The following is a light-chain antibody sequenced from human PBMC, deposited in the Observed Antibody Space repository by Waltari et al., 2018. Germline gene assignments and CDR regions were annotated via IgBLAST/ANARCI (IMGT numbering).Light chain of an antibody. CDR3: MQGTHWPWT. CDR2: KVS. J-gene: IGKJ1*01. CDR1: QSLVYSDGNTY. Sequence: VVMTQSQLSLPVTLGQPASISCRSSQSLVYSDGNTYLNWFQQRPGQSPRRLIYKVSNRDSGVPDRFSGSGSSTDFTLKITRVEAEDVGVYYCMQGTHWPWTFGQGTKVEIK. V-gene: IGKV2-30*01.